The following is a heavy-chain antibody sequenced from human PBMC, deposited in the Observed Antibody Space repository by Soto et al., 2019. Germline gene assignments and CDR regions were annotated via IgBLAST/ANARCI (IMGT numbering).Heavy chain of an antibody. CDR2: IYYSGST. Sequence: SETLSLTCTVSGGSISSYYWSWIRQPPGKGLEWIGYIYYSGSTNYNPSLKSRVTISVDTSKNQFSLKLSSVTAADTAVYYCARDPGTAIVLMGFDPWGQGTLVTVSS. V-gene: IGHV4-59*01. J-gene: IGHJ5*02. CDR3: ARDPGTAIVLMGFDP. CDR1: GGSISSYY. D-gene: IGHD2-8*01.